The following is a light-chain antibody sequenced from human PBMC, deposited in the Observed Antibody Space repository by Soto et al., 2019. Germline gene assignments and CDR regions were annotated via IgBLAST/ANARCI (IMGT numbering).Light chain of an antibody. CDR2: LAS. V-gene: IGKV1-17*01. CDR3: LHHNCYPPV. Sequence: DIQMTQSPSSLSASVGDRVTITCRASRDITYDCAWYQQKPGRPPKRLMSLASRLESGVPSRFSGSGSGTEFTLTITSLQPEDFATYYCLHHNCYPPVFGRGTKLDIK. CDR1: RDITYD. J-gene: IGKJ2*01.